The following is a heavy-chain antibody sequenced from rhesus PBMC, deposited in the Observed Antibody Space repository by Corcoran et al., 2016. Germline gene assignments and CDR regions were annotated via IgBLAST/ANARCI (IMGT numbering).Heavy chain of an antibody. J-gene: IGHJ4*01. CDR3: ARRSSWSYFDY. CDR2: ICGSSEST. D-gene: IGHD6-13*01. CDR1: GGHISDNYE. Sequence: QVQLQESGPGLVKPSETLAITCTVSGGHISDNYEWTWYRQPPGKGLEWSGFICGSSESTTYHPSLKNRVTITKDTSKNQFSLSLSAVTAADAAVYACARRSSWSYFDYWGQGVLVTVSA. V-gene: IGHV4-76*01.